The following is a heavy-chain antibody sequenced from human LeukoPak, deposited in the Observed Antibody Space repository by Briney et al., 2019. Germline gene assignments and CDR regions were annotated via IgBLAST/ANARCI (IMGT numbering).Heavy chain of an antibody. CDR1: GYTFTDYY. Sequence: ASVKVSCKASGYTFTDYYMHWVRQAPGQGLEWMGWINPNSGDTNHAQNFQGRVTLTRDTSISTAYMELSSLRSDDSAVYYCAGEFCSGGSCRQGFDYWGQGTLVTVSS. V-gene: IGHV1-2*02. CDR2: INPNSGDT. J-gene: IGHJ4*02. D-gene: IGHD2-15*01. CDR3: AGEFCSGGSCRQGFDY.